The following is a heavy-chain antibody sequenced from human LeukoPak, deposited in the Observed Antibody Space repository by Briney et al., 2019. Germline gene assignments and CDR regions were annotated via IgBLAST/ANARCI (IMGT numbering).Heavy chain of an antibody. J-gene: IGHJ4*02. Sequence: GGSLRLSCAASGFTFSSYSMNWVRQAPGKGLEWVSVIYSGGSTYYADSVKGRFTISRDNSKNTLYLQMNSLRAEDTAVYYCAGIAVVDYWGQGTLVTVSS. CDR1: GFTFSSYS. CDR2: IYSGGST. D-gene: IGHD6-19*01. CDR3: AGIAVVDY. V-gene: IGHV3-66*02.